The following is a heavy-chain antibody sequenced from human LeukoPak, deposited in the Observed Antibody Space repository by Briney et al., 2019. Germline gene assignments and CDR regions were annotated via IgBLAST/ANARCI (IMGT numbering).Heavy chain of an antibody. V-gene: IGHV4-39*07. Sequence: SETLSLKCTVSGGSISSSSYYWGWIRQPPGKGLEWIGSIYYSGSTYYNPSLKSRVTISVDTSKNQFSLKLSSVTAADTAVYYCAREGPRWGVHDYWGQGTLVTVSS. CDR3: AREGPRWGVHDY. D-gene: IGHD3-16*01. CDR2: IYYSGST. CDR1: GGSISSSSYY. J-gene: IGHJ4*02.